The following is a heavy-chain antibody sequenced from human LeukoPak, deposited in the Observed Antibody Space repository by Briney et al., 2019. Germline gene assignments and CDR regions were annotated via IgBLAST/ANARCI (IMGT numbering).Heavy chain of an antibody. CDR1: GYTLTELS. D-gene: IGHD1-14*01. CDR3: ARVVSIDSYYFDY. J-gene: IGHJ4*02. Sequence: VASVKVSCKVSGYTLTELSMHWVRQAPGKGLEWMGGFDPEDGGTIYAQKFQGRVTVTEDTSTDTAYMELSSLRSEDTAVYYCARVVSIDSYYFDYWGQGTLVTVSS. CDR2: FDPEDGGT. V-gene: IGHV1-24*01.